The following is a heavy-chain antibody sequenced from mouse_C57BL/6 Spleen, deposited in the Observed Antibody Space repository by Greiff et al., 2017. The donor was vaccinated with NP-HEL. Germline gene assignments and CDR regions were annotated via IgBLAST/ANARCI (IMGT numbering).Heavy chain of an antibody. CDR1: GYAFSSYW. D-gene: IGHD1-1*01. J-gene: IGHJ4*01. Sequence: VQLQQSGAELVKPGASVKISCKASGYAFSSYWMNWVKQRPGKGLEWIGQIYPGDGDTNYNGKFKGKATLTADKSSSTAYLQLSSLTSEDSAVYVCARFYYYGSSPAYYAMDYWGKGTSVTVSS. CDR2: IYPGDGDT. V-gene: IGHV1-80*01. CDR3: ARFYYYGSSPAYYAMDY.